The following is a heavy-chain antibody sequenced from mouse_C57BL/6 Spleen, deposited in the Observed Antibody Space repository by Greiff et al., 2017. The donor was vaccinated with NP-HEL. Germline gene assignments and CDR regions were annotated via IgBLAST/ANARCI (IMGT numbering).Heavy chain of an antibody. J-gene: IGHJ1*03. CDR1: GYTFTSYW. CDR2: IDPSDSYT. V-gene: IGHV1-69*01. Sequence: QVQLQQPGAELVMPGASVKLSCKASGYTFTSYWMHWVKQRPGQGLEWIGEIDPSDSYTNYNQKFQGKSPLTVDKSSSTAYMQLSSLTSEDSAVYYCATLGSSYWYFDVWGTGTTVTVSS. D-gene: IGHD1-1*01. CDR3: ATLGSSYWYFDV.